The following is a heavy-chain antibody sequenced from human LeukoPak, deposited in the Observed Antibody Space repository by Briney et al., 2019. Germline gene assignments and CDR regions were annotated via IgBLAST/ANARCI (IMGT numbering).Heavy chain of an antibody. CDR2: ISGSGGST. Sequence: PGGSLRLSCAASGFTFSSYAMSWVRQAPGKGLEWVSAISGSGGSTYYADSVKGRFTISRDNSKNTLYLQMNSLRVEDTARYYCARESPIVGANHFDHWGQGTLATVSS. J-gene: IGHJ4*02. CDR3: ARESPIVGANHFDH. V-gene: IGHV3-23*01. CDR1: GFTFSSYA. D-gene: IGHD1-26*01.